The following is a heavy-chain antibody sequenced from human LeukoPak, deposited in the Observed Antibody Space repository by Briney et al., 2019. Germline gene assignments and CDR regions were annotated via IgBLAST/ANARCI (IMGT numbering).Heavy chain of an antibody. Sequence: GGSLRLSCAASGFTFSSIAMTWVRQAPAKGLVWVSRINSDGTTTTYADSVKGRFTISRDNAKNTLYLQMDSLRAEDTAVYYCARDCGTDYNHDAFDIWGQGTMVTVSS. J-gene: IGHJ3*02. V-gene: IGHV3-74*01. CDR2: INSDGTTT. D-gene: IGHD3-10*01. CDR3: ARDCGTDYNHDAFDI. CDR1: GFTFSSIA.